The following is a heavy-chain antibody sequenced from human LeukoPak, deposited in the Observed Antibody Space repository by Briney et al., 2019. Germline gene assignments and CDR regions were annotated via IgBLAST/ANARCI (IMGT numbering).Heavy chain of an antibody. CDR1: GFTFSSYS. V-gene: IGHV3-21*01. Sequence: GRSLRLSCAASGFTFSSYSMNWVRQAPGKGLEWVSSISSSSSYIYYADSVKGRFTISRDNAKNSLYLQMNSLRAEDTAVYYCARWLENHYYYYGMDVWGQGTTVTVSS. D-gene: IGHD6-19*01. CDR3: ARWLENHYYYYGMDV. J-gene: IGHJ6*02. CDR2: ISSSSSYI.